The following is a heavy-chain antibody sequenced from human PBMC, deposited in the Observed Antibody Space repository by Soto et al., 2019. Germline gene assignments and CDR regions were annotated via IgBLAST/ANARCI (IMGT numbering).Heavy chain of an antibody. CDR3: ARDLLSTGYYFDY. J-gene: IGHJ4*02. D-gene: IGHD2-2*01. Sequence: GSLRLSCAASGFTFSSYAMHWVRQAPGKGLEWVAVISYDGSNKYYADSVKGRFTISRDNSKNTLYLQMNSLRAEDTAVYYCARDLLSTGYYFDYWGQGTLVTVSS. V-gene: IGHV3-30-3*01. CDR1: GFTFSSYA. CDR2: ISYDGSNK.